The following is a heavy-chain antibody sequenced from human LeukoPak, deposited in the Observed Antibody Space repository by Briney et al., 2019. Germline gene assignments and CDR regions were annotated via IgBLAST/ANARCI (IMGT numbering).Heavy chain of an antibody. Sequence: PGGTLRLPCAHSGFTFRSYSMNWVRQAPGKGLEWVSSISSSSSYIFYADSVKGRFTISRDNAKNSLYLQMNSLRAVDTAVYYFATYSSLNTREFQYWGQGTLVTVSS. CDR2: ISSSSSYI. CDR3: ATYSSLNTREFQY. V-gene: IGHV3-21*01. CDR1: GFTFRSYS. D-gene: IGHD3-22*01. J-gene: IGHJ1*01.